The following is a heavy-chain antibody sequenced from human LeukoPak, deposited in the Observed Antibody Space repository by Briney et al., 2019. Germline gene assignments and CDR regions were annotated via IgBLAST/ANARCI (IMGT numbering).Heavy chain of an antibody. CDR2: ISYDGSNK. Sequence: GGALRLSCAASGFTFSSYAMHTVRQAPGKGLGRVAVISYDGSNKYYADSVKGRFTISRDNSKNTLYLQMNSLRAEDMAVYYCARDSTYASEFDPWGQGTLVTVSS. V-gene: IGHV3-30-3*01. D-gene: IGHD4-17*01. CDR1: GFTFSSYA. J-gene: IGHJ5*02. CDR3: ARDSTYASEFDP.